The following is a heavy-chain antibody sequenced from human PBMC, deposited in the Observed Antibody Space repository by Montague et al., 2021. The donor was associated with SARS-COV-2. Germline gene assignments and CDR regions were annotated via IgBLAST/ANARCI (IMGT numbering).Heavy chain of an antibody. CDR2: IYSNDEK. D-gene: IGHD3-9*01. CDR1: CFSLSTPNVG. CDR3: AHLIRYYDIFTGIPFDY. V-gene: IGHV2-5*01. J-gene: IGHJ4*02. Sequence: PALVKPTQTLTLTCTFSCFSLSTPNVGVGWIRQPPGKALEWVAVIYSNDEKRYSPSLRNRLTITTDTAKNQVVLSLTYVDPVDTATYYCAHLIRYYDIFTGIPFDYWGQGSQVTVSS.